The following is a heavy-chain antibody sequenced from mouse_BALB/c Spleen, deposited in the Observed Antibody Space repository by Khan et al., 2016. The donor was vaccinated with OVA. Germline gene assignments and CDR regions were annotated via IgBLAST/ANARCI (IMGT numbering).Heavy chain of an antibody. D-gene: IGHD1-2*01. Sequence: VQLKQSGPDLVKPGASVKISCKASGYTFTDYNMDWVKQSHGESLEWIGYIFPNNGGTGYNQKFKTKATLTVDNSSSTVYMELRSLTSEDSAVYYCTISGYCSFAFWGQGTLVTVSA. J-gene: IGHJ3*01. CDR1: GYTFTDYN. CDR2: IFPNNGGT. V-gene: IGHV1S29*02. CDR3: TISGYCSFAF.